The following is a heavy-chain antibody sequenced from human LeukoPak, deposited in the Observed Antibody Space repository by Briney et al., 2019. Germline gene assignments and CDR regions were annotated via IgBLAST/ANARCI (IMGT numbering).Heavy chain of an antibody. CDR2: IYYSGNT. D-gene: IGHD3-10*01. J-gene: IGHJ4*02. V-gene: IGHV4-59*12. CDR1: GGSITNYY. CDR3: ARDQTYSGSGIYTYFDY. Sequence: PSETLSLTCTVSGGSITNYYWSWIRQPPGKELEWIGYIYYSGNTNYNPSLGSRVTISVDTSKNHLSLRLTSVTAADTAMYYCARDQTYSGSGIYTYFDYWGQGILVTVST.